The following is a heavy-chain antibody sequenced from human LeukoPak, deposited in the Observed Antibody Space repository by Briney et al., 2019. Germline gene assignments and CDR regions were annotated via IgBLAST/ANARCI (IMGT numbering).Heavy chain of an antibody. D-gene: IGHD6-19*01. CDR1: GDSISSVDYY. CDR2: IYYSGNSYGGST. CDR3: ARGRSDQRYSGGWSVIDY. V-gene: IGHV4-30-4*01. Sequence: SETLSLTCTVSGDSISSVDYYWSWIRQPPGKGLEWIGYIYYSGNSYGGSTYYNPSLKSRVTISVDTSKNQFSLKLSSVTAADTAVYYCARGRSDQRYSGGWSVIDYWGQGTLVTVSS. J-gene: IGHJ4*02.